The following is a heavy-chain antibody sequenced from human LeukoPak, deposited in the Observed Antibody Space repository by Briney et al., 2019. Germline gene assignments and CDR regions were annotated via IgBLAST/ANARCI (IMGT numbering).Heavy chain of an antibody. CDR1: GFTFSTFA. J-gene: IGHJ5*02. D-gene: IGHD2-8*02. CDR2: IFPSGDEI. V-gene: IGHV3-23*01. CDR3: ATYRQVLLPFEA. Sequence: PGGSLRLSCAASGFTFSTFAMIWVRQPPGKGLEWVSSIFPSGDEIHCADSVRGRFTIFRDNSKSTLSLQMNSLRAEDTAIYYCATYRQVLLPFEAWGQGTLVTVSS.